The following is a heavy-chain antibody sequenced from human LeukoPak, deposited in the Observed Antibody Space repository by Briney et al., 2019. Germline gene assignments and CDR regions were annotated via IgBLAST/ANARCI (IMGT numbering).Heavy chain of an antibody. CDR1: GGSISSGSYY. CDR2: IYTSGST. CDR3: ARRTLPAAMVPLVDYMDV. J-gene: IGHJ6*03. Sequence: SETRSLTCTVSGGSISSGSYYWSWIRQPAGKGLEWIGRIYTSGSTNYNPSLKSRVTISVDTSKNQFSLKLSSVTAADTAVYYCARRTLPAAMVPLVDYMDVWGKGTTVTVSS. V-gene: IGHV4-61*02. D-gene: IGHD2-2*01.